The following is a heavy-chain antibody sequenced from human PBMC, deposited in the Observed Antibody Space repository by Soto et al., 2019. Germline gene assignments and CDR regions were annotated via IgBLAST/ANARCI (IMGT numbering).Heavy chain of an antibody. CDR2: INAGNGNT. V-gene: IGHV1-3*01. D-gene: IGHD3-10*01. CDR1: GGTFSSYA. CDR3: ARVAPSGGSVPRFDP. J-gene: IGHJ5*02. Sequence: ASVKVSCKASGGTFSSYAISWLRQAPGQGLEWMGWINAGNGNTRSSRKFQGRVIITRDTSATTAYLEVDSLRSEDTALYYCARVAPSGGSVPRFDPWGQGTLVTVSS.